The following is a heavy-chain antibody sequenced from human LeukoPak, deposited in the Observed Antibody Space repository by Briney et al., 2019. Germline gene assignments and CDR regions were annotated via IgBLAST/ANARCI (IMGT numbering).Heavy chain of an antibody. D-gene: IGHD6-13*01. J-gene: IGHJ4*02. CDR2: ISGSGGST. V-gene: IGHV3-23*01. CDR1: GFTFSSYG. Sequence: PGGSLRLSCAASGFTFSSYGMSWVRQAPGEGLEWVSAISGSGGSTYYADSVKGRFTISRDNSKNKLYLQMNSLRAEDTAVYYCARDAQGRGIAAAGQFDYWGQGTLVTVSS. CDR3: ARDAQGRGIAAAGQFDY.